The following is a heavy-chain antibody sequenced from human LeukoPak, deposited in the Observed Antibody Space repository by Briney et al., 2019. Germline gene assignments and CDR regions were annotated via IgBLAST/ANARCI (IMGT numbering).Heavy chain of an antibody. J-gene: IGHJ6*03. Sequence: SVKVSCKSCGYIFTSYAMNWVRQAPGQGLEWMGWINTNTGNPTYARGFTGRFVFSLGTSVSTAYLQISSLKAEDTAVHYCARGTDTVVVVAATHYYYYYMDVWGKGTTVTVSS. CDR1: GYIFTSYA. CDR2: INTNTGNP. V-gene: IGHV7-4-1*02. CDR3: ARGTDTVVVVAATHYYYYYMDV. D-gene: IGHD2-15*01.